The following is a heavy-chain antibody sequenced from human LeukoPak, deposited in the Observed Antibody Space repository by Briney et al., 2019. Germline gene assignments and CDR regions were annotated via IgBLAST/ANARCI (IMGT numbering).Heavy chain of an antibody. Sequence: SETLSLTCTVSGGSIISTDDYWGWIRQPPGKGPEWIGSIYYTGSTYHNPSLKSRVTISEYPSKNQFSLKLRSVTAADTAVYYCAREDGTAMDNAFDIWSQGTMVTVSS. CDR1: GGSIISTDDY. CDR3: AREDGTAMDNAFDI. J-gene: IGHJ3*02. D-gene: IGHD5-18*01. V-gene: IGHV4-39*07. CDR2: IYYTGST.